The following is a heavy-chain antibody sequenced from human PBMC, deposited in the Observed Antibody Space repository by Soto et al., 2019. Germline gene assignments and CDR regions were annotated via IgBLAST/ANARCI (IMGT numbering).Heavy chain of an antibody. J-gene: IGHJ6*02. CDR3: ARTRDNNINYYYALDV. CDR2: ICYSGTT. CDR1: GASVSSATYY. V-gene: IGHV4-61*01. Sequence: PSETLSLTCTVSGASVSSATYYWNWIRQPPGKPVECIGYICYSGTTNYNHFPNRRVTTSFDTSNHQFTLKLSSMAAEYTAVYYCARTRDNNINYYYALDVWGPGTTVTVSS. D-gene: IGHD1-20*01.